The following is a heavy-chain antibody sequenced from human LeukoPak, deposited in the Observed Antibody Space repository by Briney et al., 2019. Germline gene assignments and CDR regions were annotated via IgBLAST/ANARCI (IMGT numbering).Heavy chain of an antibody. CDR3: ARGLNHYGSPFDY. D-gene: IGHD3-10*01. V-gene: IGHV4-59*02. CDR1: GDSVSSSY. CDR2: SSFRGDT. Sequence: SETLSLTCSVSGDSVSSSYWNWIRLPPGKGLEWMGYSSFRGDTTHNPSLKSRLTISVDPSKNQFSLKVYSVTAADTAFYYCARGLNHYGSPFDYWGQGILVTVSS. J-gene: IGHJ4*02.